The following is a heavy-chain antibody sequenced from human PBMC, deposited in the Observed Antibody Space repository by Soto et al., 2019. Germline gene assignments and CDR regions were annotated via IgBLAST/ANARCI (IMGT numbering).Heavy chain of an antibody. CDR2: IYWDDDK. CDR3: AHGLYDIWTGYPNDAFDI. V-gene: IGHV2-5*02. CDR1: GFSLSTSGVG. J-gene: IGHJ3*02. Sequence: QITLKESGPTLVKPTQTLTLTCTFSGFSLSTSGVGVGWIRQPPGKALEWLALIYWDDDKRYSPSLKSRLTITKDTSKNQVVLTMTNMDPVDTATYYCAHGLYDIWTGYPNDAFDIWGQGTMVTVSS. D-gene: IGHD3-9*01.